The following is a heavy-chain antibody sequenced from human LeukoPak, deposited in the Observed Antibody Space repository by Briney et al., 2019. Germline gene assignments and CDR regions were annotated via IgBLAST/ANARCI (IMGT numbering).Heavy chain of an antibody. D-gene: IGHD3-16*01. Sequence: ASVRVSCKVSGKTLSELSRHSVRQAPGKGLEWMGGFDPENGETIYAQMFQGRVTLTEDRSTDTTYMEMSSLRSEDTAVYYCAKGGSNPGRHHSAWGSMDARGEGTTVTVSS. V-gene: IGHV1-24*01. J-gene: IGHJ6*04. CDR1: GKTLSELS. CDR2: FDPENGET. CDR3: AKGGSNPGRHHSAWGSMDA.